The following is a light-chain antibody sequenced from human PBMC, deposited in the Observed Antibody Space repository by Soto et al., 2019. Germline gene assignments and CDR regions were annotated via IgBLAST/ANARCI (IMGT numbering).Light chain of an antibody. V-gene: IGKV1-5*01. CDR1: QNIDRW. CDR3: QQYKSGST. CDR2: EAS. Sequence: DIQMTQSPSTLSTSVGDRATITCRATQNIDRWLAWYQQKPGKAPKLLLYEASSLEGGVPSRFGGSGSGTEFTLTVSGLQADDFATYWCQQYKSGSTFGQGTKLDFK. J-gene: IGKJ1*01.